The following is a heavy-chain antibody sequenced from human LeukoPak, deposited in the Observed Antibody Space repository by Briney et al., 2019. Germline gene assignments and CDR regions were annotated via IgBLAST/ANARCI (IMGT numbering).Heavy chain of an antibody. CDR3: ARVRSNYYDSSGYYYRPYDWFDP. CDR1: GFTFSSYS. D-gene: IGHD3-22*01. V-gene: IGHV3-48*04. Sequence: GGSLRLSCAASGFTFSSYSMNWVRQAPGKGLEWVSYISSSGRTKYYVDSVKGRFTISRDNAKNSLYLQMNSLRAEDTAVYYCARVRSNYYDSSGYYYRPYDWFDPWGQGTLVTVSS. CDR2: ISSSGRTK. J-gene: IGHJ5*02.